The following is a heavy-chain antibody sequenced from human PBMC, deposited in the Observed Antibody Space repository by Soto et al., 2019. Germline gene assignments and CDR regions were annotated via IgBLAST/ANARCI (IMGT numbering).Heavy chain of an antibody. V-gene: IGHV4-59*12. Sequence: PSETLSLTCTVSGGSFSPSYWSWIRQPPGKGLEWVGYIYYGGTTSYNPSLKSRVTISVDTSKNQFSLKLTSVTAADMAVYYCARAVVGTVTSYPAYWGQGTQVTVSS. CDR2: IYYGGTT. D-gene: IGHD4-17*01. CDR1: GGSFSPSY. CDR3: ARAVVGTVTSYPAY. J-gene: IGHJ4*02.